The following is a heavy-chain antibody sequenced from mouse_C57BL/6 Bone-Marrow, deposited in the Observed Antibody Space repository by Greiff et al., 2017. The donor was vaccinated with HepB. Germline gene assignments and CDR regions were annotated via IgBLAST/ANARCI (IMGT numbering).Heavy chain of an antibody. V-gene: IGHV1-5*01. J-gene: IGHJ3*01. Sequence: EVQLQQSGPVLARPGASVKMSCKTSGYTFTSYWMHWVKQRPGQGLEWIGAIYPGNSDTSYNQKFKGKAKLTAVTSASTAYMELSSLTNEDSAVYYCTRCRYSNYGFAYWGQGTLVTVSA. D-gene: IGHD2-5*01. CDR1: GYTFTSYW. CDR3: TRCRYSNYGFAY. CDR2: IYPGNSDT.